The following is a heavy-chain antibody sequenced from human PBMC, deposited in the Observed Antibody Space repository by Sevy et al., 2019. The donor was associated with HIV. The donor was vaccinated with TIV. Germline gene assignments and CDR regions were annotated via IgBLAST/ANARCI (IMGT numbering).Heavy chain of an antibody. J-gene: IGHJ4*02. Sequence: GGSLRLSCAASGFTFSDYAMSWVRQAPGKGLEGVSAISGRGGRTYYADSVKGRFTISRDNSRNTLYLEMNSLTAEDTAVYYCARGPKVAVAPFDYWGQGTLVTVSS. CDR2: ISGRGGRT. CDR1: GFTFSDYA. D-gene: IGHD6-19*01. V-gene: IGHV3-23*01. CDR3: ARGPKVAVAPFDY.